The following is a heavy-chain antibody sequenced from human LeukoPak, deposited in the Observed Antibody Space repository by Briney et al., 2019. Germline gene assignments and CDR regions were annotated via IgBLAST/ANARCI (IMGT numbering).Heavy chain of an antibody. V-gene: IGHV3-53*01. CDR3: ARPTDYYYYMDV. Sequence: GGSLRLSCAASGFTVSSNYMSWVRHAPGKGLEWVSVIYSGGSTYYADSVKGRFTIFRDISKNTLYLQMNSLRAEDTAVYYCARPTDYYYYMDVWGKGTTVTVSS. CDR1: GFTVSSNY. J-gene: IGHJ6*03. CDR2: IYSGGST.